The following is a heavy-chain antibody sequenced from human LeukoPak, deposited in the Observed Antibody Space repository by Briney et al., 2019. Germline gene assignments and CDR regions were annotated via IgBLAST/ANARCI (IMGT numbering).Heavy chain of an antibody. D-gene: IGHD3-22*01. Sequence: SETLSLTCTVSGGSVRSSNYYWGWIRQPPGKGLEWIGSIYYSGSTYYNPSLKSRVTISVDTSKNQFSLKLSSVTAADTAIYYCARVIVVASSGYRYDAFDIWGQGTMVTVSS. V-gene: IGHV4-39*07. CDR3: ARVIVVASSGYRYDAFDI. CDR1: GGSVRSSNYY. CDR2: IYYSGST. J-gene: IGHJ3*02.